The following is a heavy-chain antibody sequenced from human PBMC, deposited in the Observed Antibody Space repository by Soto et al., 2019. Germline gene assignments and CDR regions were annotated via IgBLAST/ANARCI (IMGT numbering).Heavy chain of an antibody. Sequence: SETLSLTCTVSGGSISSYYWSWIRQPPGKGLEWIGYIYYSGSTNYNPSLKSRVTISVDTSKNQFSLKLSSVTAADTAVYYCARDRRGIYYYDSSGYYHTLREFDPWGQGTLVTVSS. CDR1: GGSISSYY. J-gene: IGHJ5*02. D-gene: IGHD3-22*01. CDR2: IYYSGST. CDR3: ARDRRGIYYYDSSGYYHTLREFDP. V-gene: IGHV4-59*01.